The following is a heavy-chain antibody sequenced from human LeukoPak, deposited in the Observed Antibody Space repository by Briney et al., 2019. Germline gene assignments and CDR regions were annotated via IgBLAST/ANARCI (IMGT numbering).Heavy chain of an antibody. J-gene: IGHJ6*03. Sequence: SETLSLTCAVYGGSFSGYYWSWIRQPPGKGLEWIGEINHSGSTNYNPSLKSRVTISVDTSKNRFSLKLSSVTAADTAVYYCARQVLRYFDWLLVAYYMDVWGKGTTVTISS. CDR2: INHSGST. D-gene: IGHD3-9*01. CDR3: ARQVLRYFDWLLVAYYMDV. V-gene: IGHV4-34*01. CDR1: GGSFSGYY.